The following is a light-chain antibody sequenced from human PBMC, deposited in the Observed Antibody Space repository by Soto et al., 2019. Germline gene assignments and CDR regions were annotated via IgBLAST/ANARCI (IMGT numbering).Light chain of an antibody. CDR1: SSGVCGYDS. J-gene: IGLJ1*01. CDR3: CSYAGIYTHG. Sequence: QSGLTQPRSVSVSPGHSVTISCTGTSSGVCGYDSVSWYQQHTGNATKLTMYHVMKRRSGVPDRFSGSKPGNTVSLTISGLQADAEPYYYCCSYAGIYTHGSGIGT. V-gene: IGLV2-11*01. CDR2: HVM.